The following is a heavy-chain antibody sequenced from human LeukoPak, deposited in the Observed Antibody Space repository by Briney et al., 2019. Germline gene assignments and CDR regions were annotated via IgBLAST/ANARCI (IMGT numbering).Heavy chain of an antibody. J-gene: IGHJ4*02. D-gene: IGHD5-18*01. CDR2: ISSSGSPI. Sequence: GGSLRLSCAASGFSFSTYGLNWLRQAPGKGLEWVSYISSSGSPIYYADSVRGRFTISRDNAKNSLYLQMHSLRAEDTAVYYCARDLRGNSYGSVDFWGQGTLVTVSS. CDR1: GFSFSTYG. CDR3: ARDLRGNSYGSVDF. V-gene: IGHV3-48*01.